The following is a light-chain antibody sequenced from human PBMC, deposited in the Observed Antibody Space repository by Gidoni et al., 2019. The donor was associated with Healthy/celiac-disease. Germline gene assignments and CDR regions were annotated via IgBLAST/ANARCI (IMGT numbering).Light chain of an antibody. J-gene: IGKJ2*01. CDR3: QQRYSSFTYT. CDR2: AAS. CDR1: KSISSY. V-gene: IGKV1-39*01. Sequence: DIQMTPSPSSLSASVGDRVTITCRASKSISSYLNLYQQKPGKAPKLLIYAASSLQSGVTSRFSGSGSGTDFIPLISSLQPDEGVAYYCQQRYSSFTYTFGQGTKLEIK.